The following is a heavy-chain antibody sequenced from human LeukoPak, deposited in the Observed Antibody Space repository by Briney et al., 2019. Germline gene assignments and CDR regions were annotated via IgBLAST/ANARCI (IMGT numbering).Heavy chain of an antibody. CDR1: GGSFRNSA. CDR3: AILGDGRIGMGLLGSFDY. Sequence: ASVTVSCKASGGSFRNSAFVWVRQAPGQGLDWMGGIIPVFGTPNYADNFQDRVTISADESTNTAYLDLGSLRSEDTAVYFCAILGDGRIGMGLLGSFDYWGQGTLVIVSP. D-gene: IGHD2/OR15-2a*01. V-gene: IGHV1-69*01. CDR2: IIPVFGTP. J-gene: IGHJ4*02.